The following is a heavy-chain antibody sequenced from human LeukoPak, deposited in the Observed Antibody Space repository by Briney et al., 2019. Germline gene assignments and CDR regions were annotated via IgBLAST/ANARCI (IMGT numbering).Heavy chain of an antibody. CDR3: AREVGIGWSFDL. J-gene: IGHJ2*01. CDR1: GDSVSSNNAA. D-gene: IGHD1-26*01. V-gene: IGHV6-1*01. Sequence: SQTLSLTCAISGDSVSSNNAAWSWIRQSPSSGLEWLGRTYYRSKWYDDYAVSVKSRITISPDTSKNQFSLQLNSVTPEDTAVYYCAREVGIGWSFDLWGRGTLVTVSS. CDR2: TYYRSKWYD.